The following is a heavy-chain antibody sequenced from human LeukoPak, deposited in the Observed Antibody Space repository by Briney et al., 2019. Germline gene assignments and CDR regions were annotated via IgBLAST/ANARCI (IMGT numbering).Heavy chain of an antibody. Sequence: GGSLRLSCAASGFSFSKSWMNWVRQTPGKGLEWVANINPDGNEKSYVDSVKGRFTISRDNAKTSLFLQMNSLRAEDTALYYCAAWYSETTQEHNSWGQGTLVTVSS. J-gene: IGHJ4*02. D-gene: IGHD2-21*01. V-gene: IGHV3-7*01. CDR1: GFSFSKSW. CDR2: INPDGNEK. CDR3: AAWYSETTQEHNS.